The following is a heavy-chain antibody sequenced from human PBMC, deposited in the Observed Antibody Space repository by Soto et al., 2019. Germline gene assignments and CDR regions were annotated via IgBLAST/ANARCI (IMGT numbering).Heavy chain of an antibody. V-gene: IGHV1-8*01. CDR1: GYTFITYD. CDR3: ARRKERSGPHYFDS. Sequence: QVQLVQSGAEVKKPGASVKVSCKASGYTFITYDINWVRQAPGQGLAWMGWMNPYNGNAGYAQKFQGRVTMTRNTSISTAYMELTSLKSNETAVYFCARRKERSGPHYFDSWGQGTLVTVSS. D-gene: IGHD1-1*01. J-gene: IGHJ4*02. CDR2: MNPYNGNA.